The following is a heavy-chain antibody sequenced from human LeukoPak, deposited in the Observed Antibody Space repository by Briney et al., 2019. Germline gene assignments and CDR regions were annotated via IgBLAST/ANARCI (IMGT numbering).Heavy chain of an antibody. CDR3: ARDDTADYFDY. CDR1: GFTFSNYE. D-gene: IGHD2-2*02. V-gene: IGHV3-7*01. J-gene: IGHJ4*02. Sequence: PGGSLRLSCAASGFTFSNYEVNWVRQAPGKGLEWVANIKQDGSEKYYVDSVKGRFTISRDNAKNSLYLQMNSLRAEDTAVYYCARDDTADYFDYWGQGTLVTVSS. CDR2: IKQDGSEK.